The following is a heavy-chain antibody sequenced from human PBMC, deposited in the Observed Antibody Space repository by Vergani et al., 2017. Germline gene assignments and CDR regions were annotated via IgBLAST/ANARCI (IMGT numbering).Heavy chain of an antibody. CDR1: GGSISSYY. J-gene: IGHJ5*02. D-gene: IGHD2-21*02. CDR2: IYTSGST. V-gene: IGHV4-4*07. CDR3: ARDPVCGGDCYESWFDP. Sequence: QVQLQESGPGLVKPSETLSLTCTVSGGSISSYYWSWIRQPAGKGLEWIGRIYTSGSTNYNPSLKSRVTMSVDTSKDQFSLKLSSVTAADTAVYYCARDPVCGGDCYESWFDPWGQGTLVTVSS.